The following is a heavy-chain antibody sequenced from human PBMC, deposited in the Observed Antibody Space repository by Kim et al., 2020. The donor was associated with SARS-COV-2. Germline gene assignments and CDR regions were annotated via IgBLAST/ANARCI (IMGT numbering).Heavy chain of an antibody. CDR3: AVVAATSDAFDI. D-gene: IGHD2-15*01. V-gene: IGHV5-51*01. Sequence: RYSPAFQGQVTISADKSISTAYLQWSSLKASDTAMYYCAVVAATSDAFDIWGQGTMVTVSS. J-gene: IGHJ3*02.